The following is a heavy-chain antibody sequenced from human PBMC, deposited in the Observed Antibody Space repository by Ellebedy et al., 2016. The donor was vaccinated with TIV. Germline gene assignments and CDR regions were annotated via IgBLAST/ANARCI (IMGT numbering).Heavy chain of an antibody. Sequence: SVKVSXXASGGTFSSYAISWVRQAPGQGLEWMGGIIPIFGTANYAQKFQGRVTITADESTSTAYMELSSLRSEDTAVYYCARILGDYYFDYWGQGTLVTVSS. J-gene: IGHJ4*02. CDR3: ARILGDYYFDY. CDR2: IIPIFGTA. D-gene: IGHD2-21*01. V-gene: IGHV1-69*13. CDR1: GGTFSSYA.